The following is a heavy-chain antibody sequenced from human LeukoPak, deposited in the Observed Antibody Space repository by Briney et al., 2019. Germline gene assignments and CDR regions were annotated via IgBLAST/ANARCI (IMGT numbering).Heavy chain of an antibody. Sequence: PGGSLRLSCTASGLTFSSYAKSWVRQAPGKGLEWVAFIHYDGSNNYYADSVKGRFTISRDNSKNTLYLQMNTLRADDTAVYYCAKDHGSSDWYYFDYWGQGTLVTVSS. V-gene: IGHV3-30*02. J-gene: IGHJ4*02. CDR3: AKDHGSSDWYYFDY. CDR1: GLTFSSYA. D-gene: IGHD6-13*01. CDR2: IHYDGSNN.